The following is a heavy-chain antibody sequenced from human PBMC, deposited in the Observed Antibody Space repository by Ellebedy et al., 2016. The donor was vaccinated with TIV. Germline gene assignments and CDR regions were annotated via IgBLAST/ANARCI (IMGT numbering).Heavy chain of an antibody. D-gene: IGHD3-16*02. CDR2: ST. J-gene: IGHJ4*02. CDR3: ATRVWGSYRHFDY. V-gene: IGHV3-23*01. Sequence: STYGMNSVKGRFTISRDNSENTLCLQMNSLRAEDTALYYCATRVWGSYRHFDYWGQGILVTVSS.